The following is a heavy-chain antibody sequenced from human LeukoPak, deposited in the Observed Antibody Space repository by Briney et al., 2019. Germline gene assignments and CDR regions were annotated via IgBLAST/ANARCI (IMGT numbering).Heavy chain of an antibody. CDR2: ISAYNGNT. D-gene: IGHD3-16*01. CDR3: AADRVMLGIPDAFDI. CDR1: GYTFTSYG. V-gene: IGHV1-18*01. Sequence: ASVKVSCKASGYTFTSYGISWVRQAPGQGLEWMGWISAYNGNTNYAQKLQGRVTMTTDTSTSTAYMELRSLRSDDTAVYYCAADRVMLGIPDAFDIWGQGTMVTVSS. J-gene: IGHJ3*02.